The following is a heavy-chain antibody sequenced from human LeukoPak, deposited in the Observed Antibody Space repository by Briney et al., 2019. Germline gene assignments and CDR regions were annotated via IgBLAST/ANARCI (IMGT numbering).Heavy chain of an antibody. CDR1: GFTFSSYD. J-gene: IGHJ4*02. CDR3: ARDGSGSYYNPTFDY. D-gene: IGHD3-10*01. Sequence: GGSLRLSCAASGFTFSSYDMHWVRQAPGKGLEWVAVISYDGSNKYYADSVKGRFTISRDNSKNTLYLQMNSLRAEDTAVYYCARDGSGSYYNPTFDYWGQGTLVTVSS. CDR2: ISYDGSNK. V-gene: IGHV3-30*04.